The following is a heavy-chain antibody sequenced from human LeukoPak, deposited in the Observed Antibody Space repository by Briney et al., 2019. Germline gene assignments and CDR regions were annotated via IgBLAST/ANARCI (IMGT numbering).Heavy chain of an antibody. CDR2: IYYSGST. Sequence: SETLSLTCTVSGGSISSYYWSWIRQPPGKGLEWIGYIYYSGSTNYNPSLKSRVTISVDTSKNQFSLKLSSVTAADTAVYYCARRGRYHYDSSGYKDAFDIWGQGTMVTVSS. D-gene: IGHD3-22*01. J-gene: IGHJ3*02. CDR3: ARRGRYHYDSSGYKDAFDI. V-gene: IGHV4-59*08. CDR1: GGSISSYY.